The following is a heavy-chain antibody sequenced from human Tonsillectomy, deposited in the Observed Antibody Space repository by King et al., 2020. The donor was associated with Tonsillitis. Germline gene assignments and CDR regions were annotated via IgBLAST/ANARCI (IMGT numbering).Heavy chain of an antibody. CDR2: IYYSGST. Sequence: LQLQESGPGLVEPSETLSLTCTVSGGSIGSSSYYWGWIRQPPGKGLEWIGSIYYSGSTYYNPSLKSRVTISVDTSKNQFSLKLSSVTAADTAVYYCARHGISSSGYFSWDRNKDYYYYYMDVWGKGTTVTVSS. CDR3: ARHGISSSGYFSWDRNKDYYYYYMDV. J-gene: IGHJ6*03. V-gene: IGHV4-39*01. D-gene: IGHD3-22*01. CDR1: GGSIGSSSYY.